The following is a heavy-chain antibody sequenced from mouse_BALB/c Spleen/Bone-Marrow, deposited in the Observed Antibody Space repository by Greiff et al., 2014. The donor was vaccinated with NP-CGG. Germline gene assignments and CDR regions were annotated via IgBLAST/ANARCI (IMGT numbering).Heavy chain of an antibody. Sequence: VQLQQSGAEFVRSGASVKLSCTASGFNIKDTYMHWVKQRPEQGLEWIGRIDPANGNAKYDPKFQGKATITADTSSNTAYLQLSSLTSEDTAVYYCARYRLGTYFDFWGQGTTLTVSS. CDR1: GFNIKDTY. D-gene: IGHD2-14*01. CDR2: IDPANGNA. J-gene: IGHJ2*01. V-gene: IGHV14-3*02. CDR3: ARYRLGTYFDF.